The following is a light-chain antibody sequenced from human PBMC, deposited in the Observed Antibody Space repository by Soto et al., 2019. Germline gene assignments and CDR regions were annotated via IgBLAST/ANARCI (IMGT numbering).Light chain of an antibody. CDR1: XSVLSSSNSKNS. CDR3: HQYYSPPQT. Sequence: DIVMTPSPDSLAVSLRARATINXXSGXSVLSSSNSKNSLGWYQQKPGQPPKXXIYWASTRESGVPDRFSGSGSGTDFTLTISSLQAEDVAVYYCHQYYSPPQTFGQGTKVDIK. CDR2: WAS. V-gene: IGKV4-1*01. J-gene: IGKJ1*01.